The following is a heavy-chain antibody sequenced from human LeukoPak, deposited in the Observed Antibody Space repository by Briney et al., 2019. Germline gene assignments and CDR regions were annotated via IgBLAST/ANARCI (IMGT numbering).Heavy chain of an antibody. CDR1: GFTFSSYS. Sequence: GGSLRLSCAASGFTFSSYSMNWVRQAPGKGLEWVSSISSSSSYIYYADSVKGRFTISRDNAKNSLYLQMNSLRAEDTATYYCARDFSSGWFDPWGQGTLVTVSS. CDR3: ARDFSSGWFDP. D-gene: IGHD6-19*01. CDR2: ISSSSSYI. J-gene: IGHJ5*02. V-gene: IGHV3-21*04.